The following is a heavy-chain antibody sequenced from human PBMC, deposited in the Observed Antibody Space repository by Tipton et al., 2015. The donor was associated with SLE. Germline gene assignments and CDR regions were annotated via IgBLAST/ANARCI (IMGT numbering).Heavy chain of an antibody. Sequence: TLSLTCTVSGGSISSGSYHWSWIRHPAGKGLEWIGHIYTSGSTNYNPSLKSRVTISVDTSKNQFSLKLSSVTAADTAVYYCARDDFWSGREWFDPWGQGTLVTVSS. V-gene: IGHV4-61*09. D-gene: IGHD3-3*01. J-gene: IGHJ5*02. CDR1: GGSISSGSYH. CDR2: IYTSGST. CDR3: ARDDFWSGREWFDP.